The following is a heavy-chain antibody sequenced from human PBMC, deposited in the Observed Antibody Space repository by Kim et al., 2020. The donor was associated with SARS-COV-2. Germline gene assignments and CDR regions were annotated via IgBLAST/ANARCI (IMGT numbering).Heavy chain of an antibody. Sequence: SVKVSCKASGGTFSGYAISWVRQAPGQGLEWMGGITPAFGPANYAHNFLGRITISVDASASTAYMELRSLRSEDTALYFCARVPVPTTMRPDWYFDLWG. CDR2: ITPAFGPA. CDR1: GGTFSGYA. CDR3: ARVPVPTTMRPDWYFDL. J-gene: IGHJ2*01. V-gene: IGHV1-69*13. D-gene: IGHD2-2*01.